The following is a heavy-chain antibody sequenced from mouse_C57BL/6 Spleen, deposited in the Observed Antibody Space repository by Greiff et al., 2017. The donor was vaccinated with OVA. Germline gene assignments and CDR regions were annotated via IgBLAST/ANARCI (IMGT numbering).Heavy chain of an antibody. J-gene: IGHJ2*01. CDR3: ARDDYGSEDY. Sequence: QVHVKQSGAELVKPGASVKISCKASGYAFSSYWMNWVKQRPGKGLEWIGQIYPGDGDTNYNGKFKGKATLTADKSSSTAYMQLSSLTSEDSAVYFCARDDYGSEDYWGQGTTLTVSS. CDR2: IYPGDGDT. D-gene: IGHD1-1*01. V-gene: IGHV1-80*01. CDR1: GYAFSSYW.